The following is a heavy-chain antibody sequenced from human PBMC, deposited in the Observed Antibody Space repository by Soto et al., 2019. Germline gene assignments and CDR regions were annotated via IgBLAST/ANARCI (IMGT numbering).Heavy chain of an antibody. Sequence: GGSLRLSCAASGVTFSNYAMSWVRQAPGKGLEWVSAISVGGVSTYYAASVKGRFTISRDNSKNTVYLQMKSLRVEDTAVYYCAKTVQISGSYYYGMDVWGQGTTVTVSS. CDR3: AKTVQISGSYYYGMDV. D-gene: IGHD3-3*01. CDR2: ISVGGVST. J-gene: IGHJ6*02. V-gene: IGHV3-23*01. CDR1: GVTFSNYA.